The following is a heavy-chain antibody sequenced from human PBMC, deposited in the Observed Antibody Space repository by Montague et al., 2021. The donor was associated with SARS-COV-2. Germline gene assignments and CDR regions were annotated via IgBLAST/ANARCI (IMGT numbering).Heavy chain of an antibody. CDR1: GGSMSDHY. J-gene: IGHJ5*02. CDR3: ARAVSIRRAVNWFDP. Sequence: SETPSLTCTVSGGSMSDHYWSWIRQPPGTGLEWLAYINYSGGINSNASLKSRVTMSVGTSKNQFSLKLTSVTAADTAAYYCARAVSIRRAVNWFDPWGQGTLVTVSS. D-gene: IGHD3-10*01. V-gene: IGHV4-59*11. CDR2: INYSGGI.